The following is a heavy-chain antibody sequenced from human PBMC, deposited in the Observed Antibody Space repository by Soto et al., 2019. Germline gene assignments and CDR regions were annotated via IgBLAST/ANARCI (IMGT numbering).Heavy chain of an antibody. CDR2: IYPGDSDT. D-gene: IGHD3-22*01. J-gene: IGHJ4*02. CDR1: GYSFTSYW. V-gene: IGHV5-51*01. Sequence: GESLKISCKGSGYSFTSYWIGWVRQMPGKGLEWMGIIYPGDSDTRYSPSFQGQVTISRDNAKNSLYLQMNSLRAEDTAVYYCARDASTWYYDSSGYLDYWGQGTLVTVSS. CDR3: ARDASTWYYDSSGYLDY.